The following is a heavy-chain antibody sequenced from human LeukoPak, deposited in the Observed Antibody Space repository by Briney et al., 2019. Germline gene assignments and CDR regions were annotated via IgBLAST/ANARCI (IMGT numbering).Heavy chain of an antibody. V-gene: IGHV4-34*01. J-gene: IGHJ4*02. CDR3: ARHESGYPYFDY. CDR2: VYYYGRT. D-gene: IGHD3-22*01. CDR1: GGSFSGYY. Sequence: TSETLSPTCAVYGGSFSGYYWSWIRQPPGKGLEWIGSVYYYGRTYYNPSLKSRVTISVDTSKNQFSLKLSSVTAADTAVYHCARHESGYPYFDYWGRGILVTVSS.